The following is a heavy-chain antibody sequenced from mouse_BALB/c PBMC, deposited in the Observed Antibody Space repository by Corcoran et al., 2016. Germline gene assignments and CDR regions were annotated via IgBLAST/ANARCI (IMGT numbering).Heavy chain of an antibody. D-gene: IGHD3-2*01. Sequence: EVQLQQSGPELVKPGASVKMSCKASGYTFTSYVMHWVKQKPGQGLEWIGYINPYNDGTKYNEKFKGKATLTSDKSSSTAYMELSSLTSEDSAVYYCARPPDSSGYPYYARDYGGQGTSVTVSS. CDR3: ARPPDSSGYPYYARDY. CDR2: INPYNDGT. V-gene: IGHV1S136*01. J-gene: IGHJ4*01. CDR1: GYTFTSYV.